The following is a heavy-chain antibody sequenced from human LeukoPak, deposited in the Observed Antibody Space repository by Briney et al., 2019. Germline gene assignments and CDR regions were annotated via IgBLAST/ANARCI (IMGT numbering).Heavy chain of an antibody. V-gene: IGHV1-18*01. CDR3: ARGGALTSFDS. D-gene: IGHD1-26*01. Sequence: ASVKVSCKSSGFSFSTYGFSWVRQAPGQGLEGVGWISAYNGKTNYAQKFQGRVTMTTDTSTTTVYMDLRSLRSDDTAVYFCARGGALTSFDSWGQGTLITVSS. CDR1: GFSFSTYG. CDR2: ISAYNGKT. J-gene: IGHJ4*02.